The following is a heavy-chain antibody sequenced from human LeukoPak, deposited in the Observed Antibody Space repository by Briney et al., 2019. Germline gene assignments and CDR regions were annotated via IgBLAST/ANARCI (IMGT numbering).Heavy chain of an antibody. CDR1: GYTFTSYY. Sequence: ASVKVSCKASGYTFTSYYMHWVRHAPGQGLEWVGVINPSGGSTNYAQKVQGRVTMTRDMSTNTVCMELSSLRSEATAVYDCARGSGYYYVGPGYWGQGTLVTVSS. CDR2: INPSGGST. D-gene: IGHD3-22*01. J-gene: IGHJ4*02. V-gene: IGHV1-46*01. CDR3: ARGSGYYYVGPGY.